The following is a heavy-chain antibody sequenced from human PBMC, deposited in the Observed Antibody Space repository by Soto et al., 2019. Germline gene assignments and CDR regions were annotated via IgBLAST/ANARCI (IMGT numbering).Heavy chain of an antibody. CDR3: AIQGRANSGFGYYYGMDV. CDR2: IFPGDSDT. Sequence: GESLKISCNASGFSLNTYWIGWVRQKPGKGLEWMGSIFPGDSDTRYSPSFQGQVIISADRSISTAYLQWRSLKASDTAIYYCAIQGRANSGFGYYYGMDVWGQGTTVTVSS. J-gene: IGHJ6*02. CDR1: GFSLNTYW. D-gene: IGHD6-25*01. V-gene: IGHV5-51*01.